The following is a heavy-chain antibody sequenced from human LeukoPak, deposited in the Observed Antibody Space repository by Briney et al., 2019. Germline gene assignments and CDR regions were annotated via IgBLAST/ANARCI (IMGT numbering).Heavy chain of an antibody. CDR2: ISAYNGNT. Sequence: GASVKVSCKASGYTFTSYGISWVRQAPGQGLEWMGWISAYNGNTNYAQKLQGRVTMTTDTSTSTAYMDLSSLRSEDTAVYYCARDSGAWSVDYWGQGTLVTVSS. J-gene: IGHJ4*02. CDR3: ARDSGAWSVDY. D-gene: IGHD6-19*01. CDR1: GYTFTSYG. V-gene: IGHV1-18*01.